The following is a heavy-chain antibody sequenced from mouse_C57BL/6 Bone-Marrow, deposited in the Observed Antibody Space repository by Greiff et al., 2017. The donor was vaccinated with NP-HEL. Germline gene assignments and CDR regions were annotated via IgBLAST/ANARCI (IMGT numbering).Heavy chain of an antibody. J-gene: IGHJ1*03. CDR2: INYDGSST. CDR1: GFTFSDYY. Sequence: EVKLVESEGGLVQPGSSMKLSCTASGFTFSDYYMAWVRQVPEKGLEWVANINYDGSSTYYLDSLKSRFIISRDNAKNILYLQMSSLKSEDTATDYCARALIYYGYWYFDVWGTGTTVTVSS. D-gene: IGHD2-1*01. V-gene: IGHV5-16*01. CDR3: ARALIYYGYWYFDV.